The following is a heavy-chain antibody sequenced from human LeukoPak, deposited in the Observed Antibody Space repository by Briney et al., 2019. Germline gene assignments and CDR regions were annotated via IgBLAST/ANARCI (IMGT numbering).Heavy chain of an antibody. Sequence: GSVKVSCKASGYTFTSYDINWVRQATGQGLEWMGWMNPNSGNTGYAQKFQGRVTMTRNTSISTAYVELSSLRSEDTAVYYCARVLYSSSWYGDYNWFDPWGQGTLVTVSS. CDR2: MNPNSGNT. CDR1: GYTFTSYD. CDR3: ARVLYSSSWYGDYNWFDP. J-gene: IGHJ5*02. V-gene: IGHV1-8*01. D-gene: IGHD6-13*01.